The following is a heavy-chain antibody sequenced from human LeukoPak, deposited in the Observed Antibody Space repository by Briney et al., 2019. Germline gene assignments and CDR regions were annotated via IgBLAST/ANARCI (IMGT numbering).Heavy chain of an antibody. CDR2: IYYSGST. D-gene: IGHD3-3*01. Sequence: ISXSSXXWGWIRQPPGKGLEWIGSIYYSGSTYYNPSLKSRVTIPVDTSKNQFSLKLSSVTAADTAVYYCARDYDFWSGYYTAFDIWGQGTMVTVSS. CDR3: ARDYDFWSGYYTAFDI. V-gene: IGHV4-39*07. CDR1: ISXSSXX. J-gene: IGHJ3*02.